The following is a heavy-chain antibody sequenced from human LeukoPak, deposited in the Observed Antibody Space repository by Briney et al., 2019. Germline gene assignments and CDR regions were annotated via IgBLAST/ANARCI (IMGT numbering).Heavy chain of an antibody. J-gene: IGHJ4*02. CDR3: ARAPSGSHVDY. CDR1: GDSVPSKSAD. D-gene: IGHD1-26*01. V-gene: IGHV6-1*01. CDR2: KYYRSKWNH. Sequence: SQTLSLTCAISGDSVPSKSADWNWPRQSPSRGLEWLGRKYYRSKWNHDYVVYVTSRIIIKPDTYKTQFSMQLNSVTPEDTAVYYCARAPSGSHVDYWGQGTRVTVSS.